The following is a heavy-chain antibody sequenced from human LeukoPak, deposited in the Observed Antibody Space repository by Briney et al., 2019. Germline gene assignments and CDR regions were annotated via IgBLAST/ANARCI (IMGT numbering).Heavy chain of an antibody. Sequence: SETLSLTCTVSGGSISSYYWSWIRQPPGKGLEWIGYIYYSGSTNYNPSLKSRVTISVDTSKNQFSLKLSSVTAADTVVYYCARDGPYGDYVDAFDIWGQGTMVTVSS. CDR2: IYYSGST. V-gene: IGHV4-59*01. J-gene: IGHJ3*02. CDR3: ARDGPYGDYVDAFDI. D-gene: IGHD4-17*01. CDR1: GGSISSYY.